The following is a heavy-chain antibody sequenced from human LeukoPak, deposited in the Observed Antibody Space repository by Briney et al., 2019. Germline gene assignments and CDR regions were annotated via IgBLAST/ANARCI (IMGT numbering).Heavy chain of an antibody. CDR1: KFTFNSFW. CDR2: IKQDGSEK. V-gene: IGHV3-7*01. Sequence: PGGSLRLSCAASKFTFNSFWMTWLRQAPGQGLVWVTNIKQDGSEKYYVDSVKGRFTISRDNARNSLYLQMNSLRAEDTAVYYCARSVAGGRRGFDYWGQGTLVTDSS. D-gene: IGHD6-19*01. J-gene: IGHJ4*02. CDR3: ARSVAGGRRGFDY.